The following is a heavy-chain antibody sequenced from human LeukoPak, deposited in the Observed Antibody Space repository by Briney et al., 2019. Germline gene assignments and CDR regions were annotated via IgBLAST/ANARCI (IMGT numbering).Heavy chain of an antibody. J-gene: IGHJ4*02. CDR2: IIPIFGTA. CDR3: ARDLVSSGRPSFGY. V-gene: IGHV1-69*06. D-gene: IGHD6-19*01. Sequence: GASVKVSCKASGGTFSSYAISWVRQAPGQGLEWMGGIIPIFGTANYAQKFQGRVTITADKSTSTAYMELSSLRSEDTAVYYCARDLVSSGRPSFGYWGQGTLVTVSS. CDR1: GGTFSSYA.